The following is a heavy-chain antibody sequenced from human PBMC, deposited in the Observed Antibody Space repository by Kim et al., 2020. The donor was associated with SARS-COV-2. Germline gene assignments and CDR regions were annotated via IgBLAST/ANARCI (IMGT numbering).Heavy chain of an antibody. CDR3: ARAEGSYYGSGSYQPIYYYYYGMDV. D-gene: IGHD3-10*01. J-gene: IGHJ6*02. V-gene: IGHV3-30*04. CDR2: ISYDGSNK. Sequence: GGSLRLSCAASGFTFSSYAMHWVRQAPGKGLEWVAVISYDGSNKYYADSVKGRFTISRDNSKNTLYLQMNSLRAEDTAVYYCARAEGSYYGSGSYQPIYYYYYGMDVCGQGTTVTVSS. CDR1: GFTFSSYA.